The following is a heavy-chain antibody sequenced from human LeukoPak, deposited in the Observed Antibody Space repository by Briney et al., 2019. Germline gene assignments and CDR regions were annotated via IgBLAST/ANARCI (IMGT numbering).Heavy chain of an antibody. J-gene: IGHJ3*02. CDR2: ISGSGGST. Sequence: GGSLRLSCAASGFTFSSYGMSWVRQAPGKGLEWVSAISGSGGSTYYADSVKGRFTISRDNSKNTLYLQMNSLRAEDTAVYYCAKDLGYNWNLRAFDIWGQGTMVTVSS. CDR3: AKDLGYNWNLRAFDI. CDR1: GFTFSSYG. D-gene: IGHD1-20*01. V-gene: IGHV3-23*01.